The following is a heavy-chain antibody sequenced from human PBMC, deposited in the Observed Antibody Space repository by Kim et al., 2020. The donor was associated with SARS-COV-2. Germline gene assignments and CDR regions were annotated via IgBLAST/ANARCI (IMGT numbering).Heavy chain of an antibody. V-gene: IGHV4-59*01. D-gene: IGHD6-13*01. J-gene: IGHJ5*02. Sequence: SETLSLTCTVSGGSISSYYWSWIRQPPGKGLEWIGYIYYSGSTNYNPSLKSRVTISVDTSKNQFSLQLSSVTAADTAVYYCARIGRSWYEHFSWFDPWGPGTLVTVSS. CDR2: IYYSGST. CDR1: GGSISSYY. CDR3: ARIGRSWYEHFSWFDP.